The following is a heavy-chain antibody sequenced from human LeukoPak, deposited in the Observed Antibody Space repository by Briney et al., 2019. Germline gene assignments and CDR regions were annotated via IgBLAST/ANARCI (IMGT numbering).Heavy chain of an antibody. J-gene: IGHJ6*03. CDR1: GFTLSNNA. Sequence: GGSLRLSCAASGFTLSNNAMSWVGQAQGKGLEWVSAISASGGSTYYADSVKGRFTISRDNPKNTVYLQMNSLRAEDTAVYYCAKRFYYMDVWGKGTTVTVSS. CDR2: ISASGGST. CDR3: AKRFYYMDV. V-gene: IGHV3-23*01.